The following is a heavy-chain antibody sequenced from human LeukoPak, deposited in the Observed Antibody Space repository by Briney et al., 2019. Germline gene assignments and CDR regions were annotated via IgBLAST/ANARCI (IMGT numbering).Heavy chain of an antibody. CDR3: ARDPSGSWSHHYYGMDV. J-gene: IGHJ6*02. V-gene: IGHV4-59*01. Sequence: PSETLSLTCTVSGGSISSYSWSWIRQPPGKGLEWIGYIYDSGSTNYNPSLKSRVTISADTSKNQFSLKLSSVTAADTAVYYCARDPSGSWSHHYYGMDVWGQGTTVIVSS. CDR1: GGSISSYS. D-gene: IGHD6-13*01. CDR2: IYDSGST.